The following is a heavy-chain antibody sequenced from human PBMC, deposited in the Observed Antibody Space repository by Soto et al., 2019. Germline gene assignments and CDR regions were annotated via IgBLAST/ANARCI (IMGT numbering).Heavy chain of an antibody. V-gene: IGHV3-30*18. Sequence: QVQLVESGGGVVQPGRSLRLSCAASGFTFSSYGMHWVRQAPGKGLEWVAVISYDGSNKYYADSVKGRFTISRDNSKNTLYLQMNSLRAEDTAVYYCAKVGVTTGDFDYWGQGTLVTVSS. D-gene: IGHD4-17*01. CDR3: AKVGVTTGDFDY. CDR2: ISYDGSNK. CDR1: GFTFSSYG. J-gene: IGHJ4*02.